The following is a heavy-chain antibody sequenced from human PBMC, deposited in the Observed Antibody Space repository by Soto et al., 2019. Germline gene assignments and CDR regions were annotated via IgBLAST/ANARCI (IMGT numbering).Heavy chain of an antibody. Sequence: QVQLVQSGAEVKNPGSSVRVSCKASGGIFSSYTLNWVRQAPGQGLEWMGRIIPILSMSTYAQKFQGRVSIIADKSTTTAYMTLSSLRSDDTAIYYCARSYGSGSRPFDYWGQGTLVTVSS. D-gene: IGHD3-10*01. CDR1: GGIFSSYT. CDR2: IIPILSMS. J-gene: IGHJ4*02. CDR3: ARSYGSGSRPFDY. V-gene: IGHV1-69*02.